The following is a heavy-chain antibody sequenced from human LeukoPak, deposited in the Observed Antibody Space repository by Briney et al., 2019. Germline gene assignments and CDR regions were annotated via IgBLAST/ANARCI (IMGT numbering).Heavy chain of an antibody. CDR1: GFTFSSNA. J-gene: IGHJ4*02. Sequence: GGSLRLSCAASGFTFSSNAMNWVRQAPGKGLEWVSAISGSGGSTYYADSVKGRFTISRDNSKNTLYLQMNSLRAEDTAVYYCARSILRFLEWLLTFDYWGQGTLVTVSS. CDR3: ARSILRFLEWLLTFDY. D-gene: IGHD3-3*01. V-gene: IGHV3-23*01. CDR2: ISGSGGST.